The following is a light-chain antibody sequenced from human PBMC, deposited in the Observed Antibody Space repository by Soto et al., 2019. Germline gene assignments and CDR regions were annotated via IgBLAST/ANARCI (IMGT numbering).Light chain of an antibody. V-gene: IGLV2-14*01. CDR1: SSDVGAYNY. CDR2: EDS. Sequence: QSVLTQPASVSGSPGQSITISCTGTSSDVGAYNYVSWYQQHPGKAPKLMIYEDSNRPSGVSDRFSGSRSGNTASLTISGLQAEDESDYYCISYTSSSTWVFGGGTKVTVL. J-gene: IGLJ3*02. CDR3: ISYTSSSTWV.